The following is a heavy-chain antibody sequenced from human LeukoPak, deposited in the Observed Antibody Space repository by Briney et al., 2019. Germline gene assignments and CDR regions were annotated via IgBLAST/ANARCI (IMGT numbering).Heavy chain of an antibody. J-gene: IGHJ1*01. V-gene: IGHV1-46*01. CDR1: RYTFTPYY. CDR3: ARDPAIAGAGKGYFQH. Sequence: ASLKVSCTASRYTFTPYYMHWARQAPGQGLEWMGIIKPSGGSTSSAQKCQGRVTMTTDTSTSTAYMELRSLRSDGTAVYYCARDPAIAGAGKGYFQHWGQGTLVTVSS. D-gene: IGHD6-19*01. CDR2: IKPSGGST.